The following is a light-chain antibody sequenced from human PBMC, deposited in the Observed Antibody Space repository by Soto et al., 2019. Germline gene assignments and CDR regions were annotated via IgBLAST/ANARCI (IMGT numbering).Light chain of an antibody. J-gene: IGKJ4*01. CDR3: QQRSNWPPALS. Sequence: EIVLTHSPGTLSLSPLERATLSFRSSQSVSNNYLSWYQQKPGQAPRLLIYGASNRATGIPDRFSGSGSGTDFNLTISRLEPEDFAVYYCQQRSNWPPALSFGGGTKVDIK. CDR2: GAS. CDR1: QSVSNNY. V-gene: IGKV3D-20*02.